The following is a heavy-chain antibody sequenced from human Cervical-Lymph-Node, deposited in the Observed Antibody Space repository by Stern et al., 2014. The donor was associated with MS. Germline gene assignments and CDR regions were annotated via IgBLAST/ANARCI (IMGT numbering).Heavy chain of an antibody. CDR1: GFTVSRDY. Sequence: EVQLVESGGGVIQPGGSLRLSCTASGFTVSRDYMTWVRQAPGKGLEWVSLITNVGSTFYTDYVKGRFTISRDDFKNTVYLHMTSLRAEDTAMYYCARDTSSPERSDWWGQGTLVTVSS. V-gene: IGHV3-53*01. J-gene: IGHJ4*02. CDR2: ITNVGST. CDR3: ARDTSSPERSDW. D-gene: IGHD1-1*01.